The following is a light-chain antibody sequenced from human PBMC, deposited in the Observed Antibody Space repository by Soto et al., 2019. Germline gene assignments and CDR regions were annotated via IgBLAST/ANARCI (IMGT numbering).Light chain of an antibody. CDR2: EVS. Sequence: ALTQPPSASRSPGQSVTISCPGNSREVGGYNYVSWYQQHPGKAPKLMIYEVSKRPSGVPDRFSGSKSGNTASLTVSGLQAEDEADYYCSSYAGSNIHYVFGTGTKVTVL. V-gene: IGLV2-8*01. J-gene: IGLJ1*01. CDR1: SREVGGYNY. CDR3: SSYAGSNIHYV.